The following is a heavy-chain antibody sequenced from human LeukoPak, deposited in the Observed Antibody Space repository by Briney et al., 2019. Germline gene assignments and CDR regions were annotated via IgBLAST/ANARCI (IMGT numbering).Heavy chain of an antibody. CDR3: ARGRPVTGSFYFDY. CDR1: GGSISGYF. CDR2: IHASGST. D-gene: IGHD1-26*01. J-gene: IGHJ4*02. V-gene: IGHV4-59*01. Sequence: SETLSLTCTVSGGSISGYFWSWLRQPPGKGLEWIGYIHASGSTNQSPSLKSRVTISVDTSKNQFSLKLTSVTAADTAVYYCARGRPVTGSFYFDYWGQGTLVTVSS.